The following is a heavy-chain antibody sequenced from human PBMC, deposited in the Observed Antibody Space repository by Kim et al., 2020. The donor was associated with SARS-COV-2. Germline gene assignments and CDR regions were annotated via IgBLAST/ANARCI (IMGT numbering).Heavy chain of an antibody. CDR3: AKSVHITSVTFLWYFDL. Sequence: GGSLRLSCAASRFTFSSSAMTWVRQAPGKGLEWVSSIFGSGHGTYYADSVKGRFIISRDNSKNTLYLQMNNLRADDTAVYYCAKSVHITSVTFLWYFDLWGRGTSVIVSS. CDR2: IFGSGHGT. CDR1: RFTFSSSA. D-gene: IGHD2-2*01. V-gene: IGHV3-23*01. J-gene: IGHJ2*01.